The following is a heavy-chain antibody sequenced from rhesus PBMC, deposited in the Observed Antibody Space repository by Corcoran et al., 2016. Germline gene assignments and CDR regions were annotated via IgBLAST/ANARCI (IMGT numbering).Heavy chain of an antibody. CDR3: ARKRQLGTFFDY. Sequence: QVTLKGSGPALVKPTQTLTLTCTFSGFSLTTSGMGVGWIRQPPGKALAWLALIYWDDDKRYSTSLKSRLTISKDTSKNQVVLTMTNMDPVDTATYYCARKRQLGTFFDYWGQGVLVTVSS. CDR2: IYWDDDK. J-gene: IGHJ4*01. V-gene: IGHV2-174*01. D-gene: IGHD6-25*01. CDR1: GFSLTTSGMG.